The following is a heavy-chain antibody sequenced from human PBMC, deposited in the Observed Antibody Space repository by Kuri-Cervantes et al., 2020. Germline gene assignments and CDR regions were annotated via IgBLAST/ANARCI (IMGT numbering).Heavy chain of an antibody. D-gene: IGHD1-26*01. CDR1: GGSISSSSYY. Sequence: SETLSLTCTVSGGSISSSSYYWGWIRQPPGKGLEWIGSIYYSGSTNYNPSLKSRVAISVDTSKNHLSLKLNSVTAADTAVYYCASEGVGTRAPRFDYWGQGTLVTVSS. J-gene: IGHJ4*02. CDR2: IYYSGST. V-gene: IGHV4-39*07. CDR3: ASEGVGTRAPRFDY.